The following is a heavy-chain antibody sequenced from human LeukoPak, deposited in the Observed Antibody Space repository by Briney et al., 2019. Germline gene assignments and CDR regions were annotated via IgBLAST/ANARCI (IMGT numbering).Heavy chain of an antibody. Sequence: GVSLRLSCAASGFTFSSYEMNWVRQAPGKGLEWVSYISSSGSTIYYADSVKGRFTISRDNAKNSLNLQMNSLRAEATAVYFCARDRYTSIWGQGILVTVSS. D-gene: IGHD3-16*02. CDR2: ISSSGSTI. CDR3: ARDRYTSI. V-gene: IGHV3-48*03. J-gene: IGHJ1*01. CDR1: GFTFSSYE.